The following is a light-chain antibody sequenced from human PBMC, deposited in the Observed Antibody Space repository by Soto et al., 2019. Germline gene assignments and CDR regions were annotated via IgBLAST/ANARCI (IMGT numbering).Light chain of an antibody. V-gene: IGKV3-15*01. J-gene: IGKJ1*01. CDR1: QSVSSN. CDR2: GAS. CDR3: QQYNNWPRT. Sequence: IVMTQSPATLSVSPGERATLSCRASQSVSSNLAWYQQKPVQAPRLLIYGASTRATGIPARFSGSGSGTEFTLTISSLQSEDFAVYYCQQYNNWPRTFGQGTKVDIK.